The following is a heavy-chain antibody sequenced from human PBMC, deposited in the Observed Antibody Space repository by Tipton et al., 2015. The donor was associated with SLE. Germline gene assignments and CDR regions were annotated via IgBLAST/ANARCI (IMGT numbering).Heavy chain of an antibody. J-gene: IGHJ6*03. Sequence: LRLSCTVSGGSISSSCYPWAWLRPAPGKGLGWIGSVNYSGNTDYNPSLLGRVSISEDTSKNQFSLELMSATAADTAVYYCARLLCSGGSCYYPRYYYYYMDVWGKGTTVTVSS. CDR2: VNYSGNT. D-gene: IGHD2-15*01. CDR1: GGSISSSCYP. V-gene: IGHV4-39*07. CDR3: ARLLCSGGSCYYPRYYYYYMDV.